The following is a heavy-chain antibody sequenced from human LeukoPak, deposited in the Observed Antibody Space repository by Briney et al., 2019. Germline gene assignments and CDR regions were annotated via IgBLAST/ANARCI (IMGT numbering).Heavy chain of an antibody. CDR3: ARCSTTRDYYMDV. D-gene: IGHD2-2*01. V-gene: IGHV4-39*07. CDR1: GGSISSSSYY. CDR2: IYYSGST. Sequence: SETLSLTCTVSGGSISSSSYYWGWIRQPPGKGREWIGSIYYSGSTYYNPSLKSRVTMSVDTSKNQFSLKLSSVTAADTAVYYCARCSTTRDYYMDVWGKGTTVTVSS. J-gene: IGHJ6*03.